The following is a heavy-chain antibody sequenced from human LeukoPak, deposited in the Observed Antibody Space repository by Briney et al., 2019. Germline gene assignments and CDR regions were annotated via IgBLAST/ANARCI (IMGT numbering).Heavy chain of an antibody. D-gene: IGHD5-18*01. CDR2: IYDSGTT. CDR1: GGSISGYY. CDR3: ARGWDTGYGYYGMDV. J-gene: IGHJ6*02. V-gene: IGHV4-59*01. Sequence: NPSETLSLTCTVSGGSISGYYLSWIRQSPEKGLEWIGYIYDSGTTNYNPSLKSRVLMSVDTSKTQVSLKVKSVTAADTAVYYCARGWDTGYGYYGMDVWGQGTTVTVSS.